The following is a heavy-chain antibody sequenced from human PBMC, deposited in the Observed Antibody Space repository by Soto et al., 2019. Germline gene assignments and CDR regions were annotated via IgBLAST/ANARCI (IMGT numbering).Heavy chain of an antibody. CDR2: INPNSGDT. D-gene: IGHD3-22*01. Sequence: ASVKVSCESSGSNFTGYYMHWVRQAPGQWLEWMGWINPNSGDTNYAQKFQGGVTMTRDTSISTAYMELSRLRSDDTAVYYCARDLYYYDSSGYEYYYYGMAGWGQGTTVTVS. V-gene: IGHV1-2*02. CDR1: GSNFTGYY. J-gene: IGHJ6*02. CDR3: ARDLYYYDSSGYEYYYYGMAG.